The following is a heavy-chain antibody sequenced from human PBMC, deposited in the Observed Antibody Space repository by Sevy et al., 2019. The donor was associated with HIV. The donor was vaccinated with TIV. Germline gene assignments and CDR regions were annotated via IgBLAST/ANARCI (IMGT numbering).Heavy chain of an antibody. V-gene: IGHV4-38-2*02. D-gene: IGHD2-2*01. Sequence: SETLSLTCAVSGYSISSGYYWGWIRQPPGKGLEWIGSIYHSGSTYYNPSLKSRVTISVDTSKNQFSLKLSSVTAADTAVYYCARDQRGYCSSTSCLGAFDIWGQGTMVTVSS. CDR1: GYSISSGYY. CDR3: ARDQRGYCSSTSCLGAFDI. J-gene: IGHJ3*02. CDR2: IYHSGST.